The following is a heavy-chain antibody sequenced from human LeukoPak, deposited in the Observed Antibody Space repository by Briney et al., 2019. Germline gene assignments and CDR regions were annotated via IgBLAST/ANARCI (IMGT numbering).Heavy chain of an antibody. CDR3: AREGTITFGGVTLTAPDY. CDR1: GYTFTSYG. Sequence: GASVKVSRKASGYTFTSYGISWVRQAPGQRLEWMGWISAYNGNTNYAQKLQGRVTMTTDTSTSTAYMELRSLRSDDTAVYYCAREGTITFGGVTLTAPDYWGQGTLVTVSS. J-gene: IGHJ4*02. CDR2: ISAYNGNT. V-gene: IGHV1-18*01. D-gene: IGHD3-16*01.